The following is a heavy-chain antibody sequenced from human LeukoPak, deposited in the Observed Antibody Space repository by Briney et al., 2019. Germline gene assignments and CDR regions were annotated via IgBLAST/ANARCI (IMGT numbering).Heavy chain of an antibody. Sequence: GGSLRLSCAASGFTFSSYAMSWVRQAPGKGLEWVSAFAGIGGSTYYADSVKGRFTISRANSKNTLYLQMNSLRPEDTAVYYCARDRGHDLWSGSDYWGQGTRVTVSS. CDR2: FAGIGGST. CDR1: GFTFSSYA. CDR3: ARDRGHDLWSGSDY. D-gene: IGHD3-3*01. J-gene: IGHJ4*02. V-gene: IGHV3-23*01.